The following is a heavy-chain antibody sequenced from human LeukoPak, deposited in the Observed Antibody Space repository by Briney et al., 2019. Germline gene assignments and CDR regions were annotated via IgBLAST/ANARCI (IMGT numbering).Heavy chain of an antibody. V-gene: IGHV3-7*01. J-gene: IGHJ4*02. D-gene: IGHD3-3*01. CDR3: ASDSGDDFWSGYYPTEFDY. Sequence: PGRSLRLSCAASGFTFSSYAMHWVRQAPGKGLEWVANIKQDGSEKYYVDSVKGRFTISRDNAKNSLYLQMNSLRAEDTAVYYCASDSGDDFWSGYYPTEFDYWGQGTLVTVSS. CDR2: IKQDGSEK. CDR1: GFTFSSYA.